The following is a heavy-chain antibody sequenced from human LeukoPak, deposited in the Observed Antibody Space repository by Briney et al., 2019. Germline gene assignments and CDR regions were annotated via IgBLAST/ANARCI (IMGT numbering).Heavy chain of an antibody. CDR1: GFTFSSYA. D-gene: IGHD6-19*01. V-gene: IGHV3-30*04. J-gene: IGHJ4*02. Sequence: GGSLRLSCAASGFTFSSYAMHWVRQAPGKGLEWVAVISYDGSNKYYADSVKGRFTISRDNSKNTLYLQMNSLRAEDTAVYYCARDGIGAVAANYFDYWGQGTLVTVSS. CDR2: ISYDGSNK. CDR3: ARDGIGAVAANYFDY.